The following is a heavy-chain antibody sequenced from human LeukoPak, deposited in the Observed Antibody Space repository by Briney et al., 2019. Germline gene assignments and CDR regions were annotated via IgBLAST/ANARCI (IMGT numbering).Heavy chain of an antibody. Sequence: GGSLRLSCAASGFTFSSYSMNWVRQAPGKGLEWVSYISSSSSTIYYADSVKGRFTISRDNAKNSLYLQMNSLRAEDTAVYHCAREGDILTGYYIDCGQGTLVTVSS. CDR3: AREGDILTGYYID. J-gene: IGHJ4*02. CDR1: GFTFSSYS. V-gene: IGHV3-48*01. D-gene: IGHD3-9*01. CDR2: ISSSSSTI.